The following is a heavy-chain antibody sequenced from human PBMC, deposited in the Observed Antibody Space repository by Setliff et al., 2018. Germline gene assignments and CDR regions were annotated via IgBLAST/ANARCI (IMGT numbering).Heavy chain of an antibody. J-gene: IGHJ6*02. CDR1: GFSFSSYA. D-gene: IGHD2-15*01. Sequence: GGSLRLSCAASGFSFSSYAMSWVRQAPGQGLEWVSSIIGSGISTYYADSVQGRFTISRDNHKNTLYLQMNSLRVEDTAVYYCARRLPYFGMDVWGQGTTVTVSS. V-gene: IGHV3-23*01. CDR3: ARRLPYFGMDV. CDR2: IIGSGIST.